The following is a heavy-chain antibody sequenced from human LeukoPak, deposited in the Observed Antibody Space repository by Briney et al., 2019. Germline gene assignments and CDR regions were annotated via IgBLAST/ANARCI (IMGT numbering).Heavy chain of an antibody. CDR2: INHSGRT. CDR1: GGSFSGYY. CDR3: ARGPRYCSGGSCYSRPNWYFDL. J-gene: IGHJ2*01. Sequence: SETLSLTFPVYGGSFSGYYWSWIRQPAGKGLEWIGEINHSGRTNYNPSLKSRVTISVDTSKNQFSLKLSSVTAADTVVYYCARGPRYCSGGSCYSRPNWYFDLWGRGTLVTVSS. D-gene: IGHD2-15*01. V-gene: IGHV4-34*01.